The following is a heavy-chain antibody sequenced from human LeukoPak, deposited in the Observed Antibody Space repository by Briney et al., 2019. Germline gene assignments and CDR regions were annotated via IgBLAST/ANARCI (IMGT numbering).Heavy chain of an antibody. D-gene: IGHD3-22*01. CDR2: IIPILGIA. CDR3: ARDREYYYDSSGTTPPNYWYFDL. J-gene: IGHJ2*01. V-gene: IGHV1-69*04. Sequence: SVKVSCKASGGTFSSYAISWVRQAPGQGLEWMGRIIPILGIANYAQKFQGRVTITVDKSTSTAYMELSSLRSEDTAVYYCARDREYYYDSSGTTPPNYWYFDLWGRGTLVTVSS. CDR1: GGTFSSYA.